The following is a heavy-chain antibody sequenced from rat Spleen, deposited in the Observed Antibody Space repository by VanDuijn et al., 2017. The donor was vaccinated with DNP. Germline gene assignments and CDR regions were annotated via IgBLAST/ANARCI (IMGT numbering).Heavy chain of an antibody. D-gene: IGHD1-11*01. V-gene: IGHV2-1*01. CDR1: GFSLTRDG. CDR3: ARWEGINGY. Sequence: QMQLQESGPGLVQPSQTLSLTCTVSGFSLTRDGVTWVRQPPGKGLEWMGLIGNTGGTRYNSALKSRLSISRDTSKSQVFLKMNSLQTEDTAMYFCARWEGINGYWGQGTLVTVSS. J-gene: IGHJ3*01. CDR2: IGNTGGT.